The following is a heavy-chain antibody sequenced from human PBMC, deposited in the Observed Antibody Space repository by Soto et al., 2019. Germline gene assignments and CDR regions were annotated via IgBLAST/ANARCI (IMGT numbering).Heavy chain of an antibody. CDR1: GGSISSYY. J-gene: IGHJ6*02. Sequence: SETLSLTCTVSGGSISSYYWSWIRQPPGKGLEWIGYIYYSGSTNYNPSIKSRVTISVDTSKNQFSLKLSSVTAADTAVYYSARVSFLAAAGTPRYYYGMDVGGQGTTVTVSS. V-gene: IGHV4-59*01. CDR3: ARVSFLAAAGTPRYYYGMDV. CDR2: IYYSGST. D-gene: IGHD6-13*01.